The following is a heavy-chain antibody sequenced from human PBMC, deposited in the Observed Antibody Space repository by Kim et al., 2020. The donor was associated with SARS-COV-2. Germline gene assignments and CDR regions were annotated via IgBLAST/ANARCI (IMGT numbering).Heavy chain of an antibody. D-gene: IGHD6-19*01. CDR3: AKGAVAGTVVEYFQH. Sequence: APVKGRCTISRDNSKNTLYLQMNSLRAEDTSVYYCAKGAVAGTVVEYFQHWGQGTLVTVSS. J-gene: IGHJ1*01. V-gene: IGHV3-23*01.